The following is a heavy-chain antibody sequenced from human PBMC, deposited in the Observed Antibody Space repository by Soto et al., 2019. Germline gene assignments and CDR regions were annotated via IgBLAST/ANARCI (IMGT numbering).Heavy chain of an antibody. Sequence: SVKVSCKASGGTFSSYAISWVRQAPGQGLEWMGGIIPIFGTANYAQKFQGRVTITADESTSTAYMELSSLRSEDTAMYYCARDYGYGDYELDYWGQGTLVTVSS. J-gene: IGHJ4*02. CDR3: ARDYGYGDYELDY. CDR1: GGTFSSYA. CDR2: IIPIFGTA. D-gene: IGHD4-17*01. V-gene: IGHV1-69*13.